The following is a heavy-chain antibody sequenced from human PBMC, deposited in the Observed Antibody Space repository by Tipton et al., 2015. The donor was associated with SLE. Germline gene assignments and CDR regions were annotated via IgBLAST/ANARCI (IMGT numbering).Heavy chain of an antibody. J-gene: IGHJ6*03. Sequence: SLRLSCAASGFTFSSYGMHWVRQAPGKGLEWVALISYDGRNKYYADSVKGRVTISRDNSKNTLYLQMNSLRGEDTAVYYCAKEGDNTWNYYYMDVWGKRTTVTFSS. V-gene: IGHV3-30*18. CDR3: AKEGDNTWNYYYMDV. D-gene: IGHD1-1*01. CDR2: ISYDGRNK. CDR1: GFTFSSYG.